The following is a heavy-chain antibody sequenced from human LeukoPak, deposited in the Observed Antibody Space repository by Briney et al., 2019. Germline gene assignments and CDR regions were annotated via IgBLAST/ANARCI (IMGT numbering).Heavy chain of an antibody. V-gene: IGHV3-48*02. CDR1: GFTFSRCN. CDR3: AGDLGGNDAFDI. D-gene: IGHD4-23*01. CDR2: IGTSSSNR. J-gene: IGHJ3*02. Sequence: GGSLRLSCAASGFTFSRCNMNWVRQAPGRGLEWLSYIGTSSSNRYYAGSVKGRFTISRDNAKESLYLQLDSLRDEDTAVYYCAGDLGGNDAFDIWGQGTMVIVSS.